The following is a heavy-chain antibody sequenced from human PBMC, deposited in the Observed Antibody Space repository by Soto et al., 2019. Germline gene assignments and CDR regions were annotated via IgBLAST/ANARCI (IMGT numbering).Heavy chain of an antibody. CDR3: VRDFHVFSATTGQYYYYMDV. D-gene: IGHD2-15*01. Sequence: EVQLVESGGGLVQPGGSLRLSCAASGFTFSRYWMSWVRRAPGKGLEWVANIKQDGSEIHYVDSVKGRFTISRDNAKNSLYLQMNSLRVEDTTVYYYVRDFHVFSATTGQYYYYMDVWGKGTTVTVSS. J-gene: IGHJ6*03. CDR2: IKQDGSEI. CDR1: GFTFSRYW. V-gene: IGHV3-7*01.